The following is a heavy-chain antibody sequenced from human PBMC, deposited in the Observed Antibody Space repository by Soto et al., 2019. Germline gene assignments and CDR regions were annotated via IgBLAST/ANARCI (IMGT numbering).Heavy chain of an antibody. J-gene: IGHJ5*02. D-gene: IGHD3-16*01. CDR2: IYSSGST. V-gene: IGHV4-4*07. CDR3: ASGGNWFDP. CDR1: GGAISGYY. Sequence: PSETLSLTCTVTGGAISGYYWTWIRQSDGEGLEWIGRIYSSGSTNYNPSLKSRVTISLDTSMNYFSLRLSSVTAADTAVYYCASGGNWFDPWGQGVLVTVSS.